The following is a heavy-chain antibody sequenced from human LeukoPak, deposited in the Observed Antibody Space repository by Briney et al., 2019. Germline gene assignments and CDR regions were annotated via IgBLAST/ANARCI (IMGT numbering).Heavy chain of an antibody. D-gene: IGHD5-24*01. CDR2: IYYSGST. J-gene: IGHJ6*03. CDR1: GGSISSGGYY. Sequence: SETLSLTCTVSGGSISSGGYYWSWIRQHPGKGLEWIGYIYYSGSTYYNPSLKSRVTISVDTSKNQFSLKLSSVTAADTAVYYCARVATIADYYYYYMDVWGKGTTVTISS. CDR3: ARVATIADYYYYYMDV. V-gene: IGHV4-31*03.